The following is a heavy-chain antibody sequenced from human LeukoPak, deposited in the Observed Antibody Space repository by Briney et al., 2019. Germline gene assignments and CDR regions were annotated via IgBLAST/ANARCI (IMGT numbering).Heavy chain of an antibody. CDR1: GFTFSSYA. J-gene: IGHJ4*02. D-gene: IGHD2-2*01. V-gene: IGHV3-23*01. CDR3: AIHGGYCSSTSCPEY. CDR2: ISGSGVTT. Sequence: GGSLRLSCAASGFTFSSYAMSWVRQAPGKGPEWVSVISGSGVTTYYADSVKGRFTISRDNSKNTLYLQMNSLRAEDTAVYYCAIHGGYCSSTSCPEYWGQGTLVTVSS.